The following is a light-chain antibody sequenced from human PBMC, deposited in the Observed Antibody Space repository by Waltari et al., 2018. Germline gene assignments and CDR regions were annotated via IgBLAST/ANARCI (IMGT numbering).Light chain of an antibody. CDR3: AAWDESLKGWV. J-gene: IGLJ3*02. CDR1: SSNIGSNT. CDR2: GND. Sequence: QSVLIQPPSASGTPGQRVTISCFGSSSNIGSNTVDWYQAVPGTAPKLLILGNDQRPSGVPDRFSGSKSGASGSLAISGLQPEDETDYYCAAWDESLKGWVFGGGTRLTVL. V-gene: IGLV1-44*01.